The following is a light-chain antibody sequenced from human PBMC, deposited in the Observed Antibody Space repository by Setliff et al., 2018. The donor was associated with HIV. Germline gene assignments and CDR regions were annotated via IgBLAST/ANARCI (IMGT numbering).Light chain of an antibody. Sequence: QSVLAQPPSVSGAPAQRVTISCTGGSSNIEANFVEHWHQHSPAAAPKLLIYAYNSRASGVPDRFSACRSGASAALAITGLQAEDEADYYGQSYDKSMSGYVLGSGTKV. V-gene: IGLV1-40*01. CDR2: AYN. CDR1: SSNIEANFV. CDR3: QSYDKSMSGYV. J-gene: IGLJ1*01.